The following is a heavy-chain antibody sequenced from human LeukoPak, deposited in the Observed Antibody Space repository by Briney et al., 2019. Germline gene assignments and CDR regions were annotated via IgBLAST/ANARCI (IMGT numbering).Heavy chain of an antibody. D-gene: IGHD3-10*01. CDR2: ISWNSGDL. Sequence: GGSLRLSCAASGFNFDDYAMHWVRQAPGKGLEWVSLISWNSGDLFYADSVKGRFTISRDNSKNTLYLQMNSLRAEDTAVYYCARDLRGSGSYPEYAFDIWGQGTMVTVSS. V-gene: IGHV3-43D*03. CDR3: ARDLRGSGSYPEYAFDI. J-gene: IGHJ3*02. CDR1: GFNFDDYA.